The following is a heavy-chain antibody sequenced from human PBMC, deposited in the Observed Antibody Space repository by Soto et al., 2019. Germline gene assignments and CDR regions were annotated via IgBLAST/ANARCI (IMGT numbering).Heavy chain of an antibody. CDR2: IDPSDSYT. J-gene: IGHJ6*02. Sequence: GESLKISCKGSGYSSTSYWISWVRQMPGKGLEWMGRIDPSDSYTNYSPSFQGHVTISADKSISTAYLQWSSLKASDTAMYYCARHTIAVAVPALYGMDVWGQGTTVTVSS. CDR1: GYSSTSYW. V-gene: IGHV5-10-1*01. CDR3: ARHTIAVAVPALYGMDV. D-gene: IGHD6-19*01.